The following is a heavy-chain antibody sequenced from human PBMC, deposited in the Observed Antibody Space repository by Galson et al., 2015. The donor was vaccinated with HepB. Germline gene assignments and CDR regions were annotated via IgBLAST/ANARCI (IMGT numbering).Heavy chain of an antibody. CDR2: IYPDGLT. Sequence: SLRLSCAASGFIVNSNYMSWVRQAPGKGLEWVSVIYPDGLTYYADSVKGRFTISRDNSKNTLYLQMDSLRAEDAAMYYCLTHNSFDPWGQGTLVTVSS. J-gene: IGHJ5*02. CDR1: GFIVNSNY. V-gene: IGHV3-53*01. CDR3: LTHNSFDP.